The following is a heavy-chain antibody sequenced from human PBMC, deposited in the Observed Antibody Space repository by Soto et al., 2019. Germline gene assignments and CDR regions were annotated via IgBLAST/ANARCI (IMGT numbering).Heavy chain of an antibody. Sequence: QVQLQESGPGLVKPSGTLSLTCAVSSGSISSSNWWSWVRQPPGKGLEWIGEIYHSGSTNSNPSLKSRVTRSVDKSKNQFSLKLSSVTAADTAVYYCGVANDTSDAFDIWGQGTMVTVSS. D-gene: IGHD3-3*01. CDR3: GVANDTSDAFDI. CDR1: SGSISSSNW. CDR2: IYHSGST. V-gene: IGHV4-4*02. J-gene: IGHJ3*02.